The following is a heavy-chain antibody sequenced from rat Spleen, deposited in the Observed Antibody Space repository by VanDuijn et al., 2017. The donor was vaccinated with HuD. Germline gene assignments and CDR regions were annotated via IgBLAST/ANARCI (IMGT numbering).Heavy chain of an antibody. J-gene: IGHJ2*01. CDR3: ARRETSFDY. Sequence: EVQLVESGGGLVQPGRSLRLSCVASGFTFNYYWMTWIRQAPGGGLDWVASITNTGSSTYYGDSVKGRFTISRDNAKSTLYLQMNSLRSEDTASYYCARRETSFDYWGQGVMVTVSS. V-gene: IGHV5-31*01. CDR1: GFTFNYYW. CDR2: ITNTGSST.